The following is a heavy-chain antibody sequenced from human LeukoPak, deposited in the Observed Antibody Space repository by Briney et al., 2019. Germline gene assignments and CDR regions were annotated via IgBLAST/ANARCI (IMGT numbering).Heavy chain of an antibody. Sequence: ASVKVSCKASGYTFTSYYMHWVRQAPGQGLEWMGIINPSGGSTSYAQKFQGRVTMTKDTSTSTVYMELSSLRSEDTAVYYCARDGSKISVRYFAFLSMDVWGQGTTVTVSS. CDR3: ARDGSKISVRYFAFLSMDV. V-gene: IGHV1-46*01. CDR2: INPSGGST. CDR1: GYTFTSYY. D-gene: IGHD3-9*01. J-gene: IGHJ6*02.